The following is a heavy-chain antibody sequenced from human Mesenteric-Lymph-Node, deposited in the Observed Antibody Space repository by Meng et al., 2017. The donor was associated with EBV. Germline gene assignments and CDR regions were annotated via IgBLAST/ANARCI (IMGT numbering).Heavy chain of an antibody. CDR3: ARLVVDPIDNWFDP. D-gene: IGHD2-15*01. CDR2: MNHDGRA. Sequence: QVQIQEWGAGLLKPSETLSLICTVYCESFSDHYWSWIRQPSGKGPQWIGEMNHDGRANYNPSLKSRVTMSVDTSKNQLSLKLSSVTAADTAIYYCARLVVDPIDNWFDPWGQGTLVTVSS. V-gene: IGHV4-34*01. CDR1: CESFSDHY. J-gene: IGHJ5*02.